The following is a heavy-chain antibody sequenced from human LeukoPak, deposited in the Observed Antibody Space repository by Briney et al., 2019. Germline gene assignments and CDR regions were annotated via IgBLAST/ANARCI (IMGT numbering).Heavy chain of an antibody. CDR3: ARDLSYYDSSGYYYEDY. Sequence: PGGSLRLSCAASGFTFSSYSMNWVRQAPGKGLEWVSSISSSSYIYYADSVKGRFTISRDNAKNSLYLQMNSLRAEDTAVYYCARDLSYYDSSGYYYEDYWGQGTLVTVSS. J-gene: IGHJ4*02. V-gene: IGHV3-21*01. CDR1: GFTFSSYS. CDR2: ISSSSYI. D-gene: IGHD3-22*01.